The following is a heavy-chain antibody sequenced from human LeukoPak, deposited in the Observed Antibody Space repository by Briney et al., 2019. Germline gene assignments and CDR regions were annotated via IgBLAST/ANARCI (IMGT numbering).Heavy chain of an antibody. D-gene: IGHD2-15*01. CDR3: ASTPGDIVVVVAALDY. CDR2: ISGSGGST. J-gene: IGHJ4*02. CDR1: GFSFSDYY. Sequence: GGSLRLSCAASGFSFSDYYMSWVRQAPGKGLEWVSAISGSGGSTYYADSVKGRFTISRDNSKNTLYLQMNSLRAEDTAVYYCASTPGDIVVVVAALDYWGQGTLVTVSS. V-gene: IGHV3-23*01.